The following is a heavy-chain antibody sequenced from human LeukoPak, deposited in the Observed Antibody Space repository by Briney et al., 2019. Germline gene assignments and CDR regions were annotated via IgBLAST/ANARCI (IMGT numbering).Heavy chain of an antibody. D-gene: IGHD2-15*01. Sequence: GGSLRLSCAASGFTFSDYYMSWIRQAPGKGLEWVSYISSSGSTIYYAESVKGRFTISRDNAKNSLYLQMNSLRAEDTAVYYCAREPGLLRSHWYFDLWGRGTLVTVSS. CDR2: ISSSGSTI. V-gene: IGHV3-11*01. CDR1: GFTFSDYY. CDR3: AREPGLLRSHWYFDL. J-gene: IGHJ2*01.